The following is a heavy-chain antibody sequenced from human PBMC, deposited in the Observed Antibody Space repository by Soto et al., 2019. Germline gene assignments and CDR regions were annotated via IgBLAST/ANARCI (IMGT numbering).Heavy chain of an antibody. J-gene: IGHJ3*02. Sequence: GASVKVSCKASGYTFTSYGISWVRQAPGQGLEWMGWISAYNGNTNYAQKLQGRVTMTTDTSTSTAYMELRSLRSDDTAVYYCARDSVVEPAAMRPDVFDIWGQGTMVTVS. CDR2: ISAYNGNT. V-gene: IGHV1-18*01. CDR1: GYTFTSYG. D-gene: IGHD2-2*01. CDR3: ARDSVVEPAAMRPDVFDI.